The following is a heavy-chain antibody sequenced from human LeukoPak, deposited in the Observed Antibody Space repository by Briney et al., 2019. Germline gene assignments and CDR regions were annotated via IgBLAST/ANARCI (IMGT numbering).Heavy chain of an antibody. V-gene: IGHV4-39*07. Sequence: PSETLSLTCTVSGGSISSSSYYWGWLRQPPGKGLEWIGRIYYSGSTYYNPSLKSRVTISVDTSKNQFSLKLSSVTAADTAVYYCARYYYDSSGYYGFDYWGQGTLVTVSS. CDR1: GGSISSSSYY. CDR3: ARYYYDSSGYYGFDY. D-gene: IGHD3-22*01. J-gene: IGHJ4*02. CDR2: IYYSGST.